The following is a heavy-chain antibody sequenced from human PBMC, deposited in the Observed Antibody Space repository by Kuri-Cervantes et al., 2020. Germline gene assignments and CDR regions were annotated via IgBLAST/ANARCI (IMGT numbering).Heavy chain of an antibody. CDR1: GGSISSSSYY. CDR3: ARNLRGSVCTYCSSTSCPFCWYFDL. CDR2: IYYSGST. V-gene: IGHV4-39*01. D-gene: IGHD2-2*01. Sequence: GSLRLSCTVSGGSISSSSYYWGWIRQPPGKGLEWIGSIYYSGSTYYNPSLKSRVTISVDTSKNQFSLKLSSVTAADTAVYYCARNLRGSVCTYCSSTSCPFCWYFDLWGRGTLVTVSS. J-gene: IGHJ2*01.